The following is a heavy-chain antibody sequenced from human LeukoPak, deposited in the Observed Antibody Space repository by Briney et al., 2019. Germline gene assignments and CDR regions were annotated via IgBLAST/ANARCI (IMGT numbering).Heavy chain of an antibody. Sequence: GGSLRLSCAASGFTFSSYSMNWVRQAPGKGLEWVSSISSSSTYIYYADSVKGRFTISRDNAENSLYLQMNSLRAEDTAVYYCARDLGIGSLNWFDPWGQGTLVTVSS. CDR2: ISSSSTYI. D-gene: IGHD6-13*01. CDR1: GFTFSSYS. CDR3: ARDLGIGSLNWFDP. V-gene: IGHV3-21*01. J-gene: IGHJ5*02.